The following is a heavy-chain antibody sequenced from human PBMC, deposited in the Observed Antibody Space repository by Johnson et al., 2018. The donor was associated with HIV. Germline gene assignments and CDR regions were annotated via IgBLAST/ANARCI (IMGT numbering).Heavy chain of an antibody. D-gene: IGHD2-15*01. Sequence: VQLVESGGGLVQPGGSLKLACAASGFTFSGSALHWVRQASGKGLEWIGHIRSQGFTYATAYAASVKGSFTISRDDSQNTAYLQMNSLRTEDTAVYYCTKFVGYCSGGGCYTPGDIWGQGTMVTVSS. CDR3: TKFVGYCSGGGCYTPGDI. J-gene: IGHJ3*02. CDR2: IRSQGFTYAT. CDR1: GFTFSGSA. V-gene: IGHV3-73*01.